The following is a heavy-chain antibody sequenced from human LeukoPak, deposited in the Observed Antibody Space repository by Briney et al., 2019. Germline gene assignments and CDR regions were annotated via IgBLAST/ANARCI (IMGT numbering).Heavy chain of an antibody. D-gene: IGHD4-17*01. J-gene: IGHJ4*02. CDR2: ISSSSSYI. V-gene: IGHV3-21*01. CDR1: GFTFSTYS. Sequence: GGSLRLSCAASGFTFSTYSMNWVRQAPGKGLEWVSSISSSSSYIYYADSVKGRFTISRDNAKNSLYLQMNSLRAEDTAVYYCARPLKTTVTTIGYWGQGALVTVSS. CDR3: ARPLKTTVTTIGY.